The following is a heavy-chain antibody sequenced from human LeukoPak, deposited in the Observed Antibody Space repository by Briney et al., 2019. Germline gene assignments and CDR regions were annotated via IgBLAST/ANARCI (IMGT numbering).Heavy chain of an antibody. CDR2: IGAYNGNT. CDR3: AREVGDYEAYYYYYMDV. V-gene: IGHV1-18*01. J-gene: IGHJ6*03. CDR1: GYTFTSYG. Sequence: ASVKVSCKASGYTFTSYGISWVRQAPGQGLEWMGWIGAYNGNTNYAQKLQGRVTMTTDTSTSTAYMELSRLRSDDTAVYYCAREVGDYEAYYYYYMDVWGKGTTVTISS. D-gene: IGHD4-17*01.